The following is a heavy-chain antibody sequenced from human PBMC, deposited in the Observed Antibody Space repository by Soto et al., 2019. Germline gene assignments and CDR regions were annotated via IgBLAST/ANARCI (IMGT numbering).Heavy chain of an antibody. V-gene: IGHV1-3*01. J-gene: IGHJ6*02. Sequence: ASVKVSCKTSGYTFTSYSMHWVRQAPGQRLERMGWINAGNGNTKYSQKFQGRVTITRDTSASTAYMELSSLRSEDTAVYYCARGGDIVLMVYAIDYYYGMDVWGQGTTVTVSS. CDR2: INAGNGNT. D-gene: IGHD2-8*01. CDR1: GYTFTSYS. CDR3: ARGGDIVLMVYAIDYYYGMDV.